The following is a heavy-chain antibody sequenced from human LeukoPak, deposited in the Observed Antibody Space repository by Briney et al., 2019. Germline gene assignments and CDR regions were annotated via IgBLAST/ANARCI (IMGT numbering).Heavy chain of an antibody. V-gene: IGHV1-69*06. CDR3: ARIASGYSSD. CDR2: IIPIFGTA. CDR1: GGTFSSYA. D-gene: IGHD6-19*01. J-gene: IGHJ4*02. Sequence: GASVKVSCKASGGTFSSYAISWVRQAPGQGLERMGGIIPIFGTANYAQKFQGRVTITADKSTSTAYMELSSLRSEDTAVYYCARIASGYSSDWGQGTLVTVSS.